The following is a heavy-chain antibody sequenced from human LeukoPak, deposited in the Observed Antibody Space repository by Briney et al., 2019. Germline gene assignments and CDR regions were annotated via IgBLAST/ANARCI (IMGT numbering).Heavy chain of an antibody. CDR3: ARERSRYSYGDYFDY. CDR2: ISGSGGST. V-gene: IGHV3-23*01. J-gene: IGHJ4*02. CDR1: GFTFSSYA. Sequence: PGGSLRLSCAASGFTFSSYAMSWVRQAPGKGLEWVSAISGSGGSTYYADSVKGRFTISRDNSKNTLYLQMNSLRAEDTAVYYCARERSRYSYGDYFDYWGRGTLVTVSS. D-gene: IGHD5-18*01.